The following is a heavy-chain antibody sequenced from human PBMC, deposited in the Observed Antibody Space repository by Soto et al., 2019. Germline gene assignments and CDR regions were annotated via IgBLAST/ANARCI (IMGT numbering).Heavy chain of an antibody. D-gene: IGHD2-2*01. V-gene: IGHV3-7*01. CDR3: ASPVVPVPPYYMDV. CDR1: GFTFSSYW. CDR2: IKQDGSEK. Sequence: GGSLRLSCAASGFTFSSYWMSWVRQAPGKGLEWVANIKQDGSEKYYVDSVKGRFTISRDNAKNSLYLQMNSLRAEDTAVYYCASPVVPVPPYYMDVWGKGTTVTVSS. J-gene: IGHJ6*03.